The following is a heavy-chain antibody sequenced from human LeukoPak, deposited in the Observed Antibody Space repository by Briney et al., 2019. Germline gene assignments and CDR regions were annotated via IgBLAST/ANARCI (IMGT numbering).Heavy chain of an antibody. CDR1: GFTFSSYE. J-gene: IGHJ4*02. Sequence: GGSLRLSCAASGFTFSSYEMNWVRQAPGKGLEWVSYISSSGSTIYYADSVKGRFTISGDNAKNSLYLQMNSLRAEDTAVYYCARMGGWERNFDYWGQGTLVTVSS. CDR2: ISSSGSTI. CDR3: ARMGGWERNFDY. V-gene: IGHV3-48*03. D-gene: IGHD1-26*01.